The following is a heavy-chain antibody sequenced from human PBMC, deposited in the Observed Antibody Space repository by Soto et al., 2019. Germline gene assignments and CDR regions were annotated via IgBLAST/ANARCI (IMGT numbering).Heavy chain of an antibody. D-gene: IGHD6-19*01. V-gene: IGHV6-1*01. CDR2: TYYRSKWYN. CDR3: AMGTNIAVAGDYYYYGMDV. CDR1: GDSVSSNSAA. Sequence: SQTLSLTCAISGDSVSSNSAAWHWIRQSPSRGLEWLGRTYYRSKWYNDYAVSVKSRITINPDTSKNQFSLQLNSVTPEDTAVYYCAMGTNIAVAGDYYYYGMDVWGQGTTVTVSS. J-gene: IGHJ6*02.